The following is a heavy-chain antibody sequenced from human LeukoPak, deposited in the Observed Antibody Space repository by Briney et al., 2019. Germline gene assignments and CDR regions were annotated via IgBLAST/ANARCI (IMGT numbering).Heavy chain of an antibody. CDR3: ARVGSYDYVWGSLDY. CDR1: GGTFSSYA. J-gene: IGHJ4*02. V-gene: IGHV1-69*13. Sequence: SVKVSCKASGGTFSSYAISWVRQAPGQGLEWMGGIIPIFGTANYAQKFQGRVTITADESTSTAYMELSSLRSEDTAVYYCARVGSYDYVWGSLDYWGQGTLVAVSS. D-gene: IGHD3-16*01. CDR2: IIPIFGTA.